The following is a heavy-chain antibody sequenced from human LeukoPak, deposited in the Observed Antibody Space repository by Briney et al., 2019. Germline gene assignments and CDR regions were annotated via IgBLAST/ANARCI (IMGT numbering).Heavy chain of an antibody. J-gene: IGHJ3*02. D-gene: IGHD3-22*01. CDR1: GFTFSSYA. V-gene: IGHV3-30*04. CDR2: ISYDGSNK. CDR3: ARDDSSVFYAFDI. Sequence: GGSLRLSCAASGFTFSSYAMHWVRQAPGKGLEWVAVISYDGSNKYYADSVKGRFTISRDNSKNTLYLQMNSLRAEDTAVYYCARDDSSVFYAFDIWGQGTMVTVSS.